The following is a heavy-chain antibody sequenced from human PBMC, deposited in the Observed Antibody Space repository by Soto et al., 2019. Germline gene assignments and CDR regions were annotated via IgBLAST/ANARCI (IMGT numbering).Heavy chain of an antibody. D-gene: IGHD6-19*01. CDR1: GGSISSYY. CDR3: ARHVNVAVAGTGFDY. V-gene: IGHV4-59*08. Sequence: QVQLQESGPGLVKPSETLSLTCTVSGGSISSYYWSWVRQRPGKGLGWVGTIHYSGSTNYNPSPMSLLPMSVVTSQNQFSLKLRSVTAADTAVYYCARHVNVAVAGTGFDYWGQGTLVTVSS. J-gene: IGHJ4*02. CDR2: IHYSGST.